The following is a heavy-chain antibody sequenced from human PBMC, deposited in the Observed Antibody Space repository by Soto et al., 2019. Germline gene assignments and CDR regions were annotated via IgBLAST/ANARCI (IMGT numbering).Heavy chain of an antibody. CDR1: GFTFSSYG. Sequence: QVQLVESGGGVVQPGRSLRLSCVASGFTFSSYGMHWVRQAPGKGLEWVAVISYDGSNKYYADSVKGRFTISRDNSKNTLYLQMNSLRAEDTAVYYCAKDRATNLDYWGQGTLVTVSS. D-gene: IGHD3-10*01. J-gene: IGHJ4*02. CDR2: ISYDGSNK. V-gene: IGHV3-30*18. CDR3: AKDRATNLDY.